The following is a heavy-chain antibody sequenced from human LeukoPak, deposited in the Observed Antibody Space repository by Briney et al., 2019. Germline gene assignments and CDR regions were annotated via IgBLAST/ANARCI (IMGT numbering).Heavy chain of an antibody. CDR1: GGSISSYY. V-gene: IGHV4-59*01. D-gene: IGHD2-2*01. J-gene: IGHJ6*03. CDR2: IYYSGST. CDR3: ARDIIVVSSTYYYYSMDV. Sequence: SEALSLTCTVSGGSISSYYWSWIRQPPGKGLEGMGYIYYSGSTNYNPSLKSRVTISVDTSKNQFSLKLSSVTAADTAVYYSARDIIVVSSTYYYYSMDVWGKGAPVTVSS.